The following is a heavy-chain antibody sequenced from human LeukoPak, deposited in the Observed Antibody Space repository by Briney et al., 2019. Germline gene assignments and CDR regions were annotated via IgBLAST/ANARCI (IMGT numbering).Heavy chain of an antibody. J-gene: IGHJ6*02. D-gene: IGHD2-2*01. V-gene: IGHV3-23*01. CDR1: GFTFSSYA. CDR2: ITTSGAGT. Sequence: GGSLRLSCAASGFTFSSYAMSWVRQAPGKGLEYVSAITTSGAGTYYADSVKGRFTISRDNSKNTLYLQMNSLRAEDTAVYYCARGTSIVVVPAASLGTDYGMDVWGQGTTVTVSS. CDR3: ARGTSIVVVPAASLGTDYGMDV.